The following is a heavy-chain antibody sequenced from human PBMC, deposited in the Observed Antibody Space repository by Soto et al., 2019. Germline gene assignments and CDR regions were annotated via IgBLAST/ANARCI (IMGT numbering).Heavy chain of an antibody. V-gene: IGHV1-69*12. J-gene: IGHJ6*02. Sequence: QVQLVQSGAEVKKPGSSVKVSCKASGGTFSSYAISWVRQAPGQGLEWMGGIIPIFGTANYAQKFQGRVTITADESTSTAYMERSSLRSEGTAVYYCARVLIPEGIPLDNYYYYGMDVWGQGTTVTVSS. D-gene: IGHD2-2*02. CDR3: ARVLIPEGIPLDNYYYYGMDV. CDR1: GGTFSSYA. CDR2: IIPIFGTA.